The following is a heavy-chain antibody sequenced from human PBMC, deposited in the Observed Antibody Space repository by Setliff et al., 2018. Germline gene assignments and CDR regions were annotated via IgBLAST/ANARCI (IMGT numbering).Heavy chain of an antibody. CDR1: GFTFSNYS. V-gene: IGHV3-48*04. CDR3: AREYSSSSGVSTDY. J-gene: IGHJ4*02. D-gene: IGHD6-6*01. Sequence: GGSLRLSCAASGFTFSNYSMNWVRQAPGKGLEWISYISSSGSTIYYADSVKGRFTISRDNAKNSLYLHMNSLRAEDTAVYYCAREYSSSSGVSTDYWGQGNMVTVSS. CDR2: ISSSGSTI.